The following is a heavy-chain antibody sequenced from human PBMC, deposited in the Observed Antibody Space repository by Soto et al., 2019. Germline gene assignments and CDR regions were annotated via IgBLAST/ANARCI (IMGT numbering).Heavy chain of an antibody. D-gene: IGHD6-6*01. CDR3: ARASSSSSAADY. Sequence: QVQLQESGPGLVKPSQTLSLTCNVSGESISSGGYYWSWIRHHPRKGLEWIGYIYDSESAYYNPSLKSRVPXXMXTSKNHFAMRLSSVTDADTAVYYCARASSSSSAADYWGQGTLVTVSS. CDR2: IYDSESA. V-gene: IGHV4-31*03. J-gene: IGHJ4*02. CDR1: GESISSGGYY.